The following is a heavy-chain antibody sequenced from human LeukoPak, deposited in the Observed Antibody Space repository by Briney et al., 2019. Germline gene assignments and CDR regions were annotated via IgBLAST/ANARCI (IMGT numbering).Heavy chain of an antibody. CDR2: INHSGST. CDR1: GGSFSGCY. J-gene: IGHJ4*02. D-gene: IGHD3-22*01. V-gene: IGHV4-34*01. Sequence: SETLSLTCAVYGGSFSGCYWSWIRQPPGKGLEWIGEINHSGSTNYNPSLKSRVTISVDTSKNQFSLKLSSVTAADTAVYYCARAPIVVVITTGYYFDYWGQGTLVTVSS. CDR3: ARAPIVVVITTGYYFDY.